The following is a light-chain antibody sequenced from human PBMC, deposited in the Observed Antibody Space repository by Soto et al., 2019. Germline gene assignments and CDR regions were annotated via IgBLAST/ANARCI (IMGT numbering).Light chain of an antibody. CDR2: GAS. J-gene: IGKJ5*01. CDR3: QQLNSYPIT. Sequence: EIVLTQSPGTLSLSPVEIATLSCMSSQSVSSSYLAWYQQKPGQAPRLLIYGASTRATGLPARFSGSGSGTDFTLTISSLQPEDFATYYCQQLNSYPITCGQGTRLEI. CDR1: QSVSSSY. V-gene: IGKV3-20*01.